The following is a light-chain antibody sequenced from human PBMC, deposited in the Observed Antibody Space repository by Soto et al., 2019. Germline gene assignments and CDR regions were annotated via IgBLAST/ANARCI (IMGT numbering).Light chain of an antibody. CDR1: QGISSY. V-gene: IGKV1-9*01. Sequence: DIQLTQSPSFLSASVGDRVTITCRASQGISSYLAWYQQKPGKAPKLLIYAASTLQSGVPSRFSGSGSGTEFTLTISSLQPEDFATYYCQQLYSYPFTFGPGTKVDIQ. J-gene: IGKJ3*01. CDR2: AAS. CDR3: QQLYSYPFT.